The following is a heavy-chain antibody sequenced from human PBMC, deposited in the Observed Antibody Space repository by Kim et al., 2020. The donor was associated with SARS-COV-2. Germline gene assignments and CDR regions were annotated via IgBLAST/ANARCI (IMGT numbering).Heavy chain of an antibody. Sequence: GGSLRLSCAASGFTFSSYGMHWVRQAPGKGLEWVVVIWYDGSKKYYEDSVKGRFTISRENSKNTLYLQMNSLRAEDTAVYYCARDPRAGASSGRHRVAYAFDIWGQGTMVTVSS. J-gene: IGHJ3*02. CDR1: GFTFSSYG. CDR2: IWYDGSKK. D-gene: IGHD3-22*01. CDR3: ARDPRAGASSGRHRVAYAFDI. V-gene: IGHV3-33*01.